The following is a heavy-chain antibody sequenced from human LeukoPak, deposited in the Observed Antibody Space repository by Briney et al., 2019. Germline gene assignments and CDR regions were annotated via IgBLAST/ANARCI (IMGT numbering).Heavy chain of an antibody. D-gene: IGHD6-13*01. V-gene: IGHV3-64*01. CDR3: ARDNQRAAAAGYYYYGMDV. CDR2: ISSNGGST. Sequence: GGSLRLSCAASGFTFSSYAMHWVRQAPGKGLEYVSAISSNGGSTYYANSVKGRFTISRDNSKNTLYLQMRSLRAEDMAVYYCARDNQRAAAAGYYYYGMDVWGQGTTVTVSS. J-gene: IGHJ6*02. CDR1: GFTFSSYA.